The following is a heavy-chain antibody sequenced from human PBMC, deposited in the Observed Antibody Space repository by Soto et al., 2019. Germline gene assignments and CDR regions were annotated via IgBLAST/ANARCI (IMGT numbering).Heavy chain of an antibody. CDR1: GGSFNTYY. J-gene: IGHJ4*02. CDR3: ARGPGGFGDFSLDY. V-gene: IGHV4-59*10. D-gene: IGHD3-10*01. CDR2: IYSGGST. Sequence: QVQLQQWGAGLLKPSETLSLTCAVYGGSFNTYYWSWIRQPAGKGLEWIGRIYSGGSTNYNPSLKSRVTMSVDTSKNQFSLKLTSVAAADTAVYYCARGPGGFGDFSLDYWGQGTLVTVSS.